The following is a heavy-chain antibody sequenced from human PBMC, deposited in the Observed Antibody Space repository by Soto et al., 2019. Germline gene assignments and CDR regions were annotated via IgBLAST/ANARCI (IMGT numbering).Heavy chain of an antibody. CDR1: GGSISDVTYY. CDR2: IYYSGTS. CDR3: ARLHCHSPSCVPLDP. Sequence: QLQLQESGPGLVKPSETLSLTCTVSGGSISDVTYYWGWIRQPPGKGLEWNGSIYYSGTSSYNPSLKSLVTMSVDTSKKQLSLRLSSVTAADTAVYYGARLHCHSPSCVPLDPWGQGTLVIVSS. V-gene: IGHV4-39*01. D-gene: IGHD2-2*01. J-gene: IGHJ5*02.